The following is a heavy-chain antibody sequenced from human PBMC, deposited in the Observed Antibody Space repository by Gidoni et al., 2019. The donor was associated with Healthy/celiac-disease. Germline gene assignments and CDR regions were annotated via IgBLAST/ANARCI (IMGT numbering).Heavy chain of an antibody. V-gene: IGHV3-23*01. CDR3: APSGYQAAHLDY. Sequence: EVQLLESGGGLVQPGGSLRLSCSASGFTFSSYAMSWVRQAPGKGLEWVSAISGSGGSTYYEDSVKGRFTISRDKSKNTLYLQMNSLRAEDTAVYYCAPSGYQAAHLDYWGQGTLVTVSS. D-gene: IGHD3-3*01. J-gene: IGHJ4*02. CDR1: GFTFSSYA. CDR2: ISGSGGST.